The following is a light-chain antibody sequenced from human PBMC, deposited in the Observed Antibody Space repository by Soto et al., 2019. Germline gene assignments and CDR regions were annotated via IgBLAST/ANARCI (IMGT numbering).Light chain of an antibody. CDR1: QGIGDT. CDR3: QQYNNWPPWT. Sequence: GMRQTPPTLSVYPEEGATLSCRASQGIGDTLAWYQHKPGQTPRLLISDTSTRATGVPTRFSGSRSGAEFTLTINSFQSEDFAVYYCQQYNNWPPWTFGQGTKVDIK. J-gene: IGKJ1*01. CDR2: DTS. V-gene: IGKV3-15*01.